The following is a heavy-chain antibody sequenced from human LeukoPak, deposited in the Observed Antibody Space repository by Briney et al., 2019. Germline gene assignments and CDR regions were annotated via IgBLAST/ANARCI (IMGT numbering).Heavy chain of an antibody. V-gene: IGHV1-8*03. CDR1: GYTFTTYD. D-gene: IGHD2-2*01. Sequence: ASVKVSCKAFGYTFTTYDINWVRQATGQGLEWMGRMNPNSGNTGYAQKFQGRVTITRDTSINTAYMELSSLRAEDTAVYYCALISYCTSLTCYFLDYWGQGTLVTVSS. CDR2: MNPNSGNT. CDR3: ALISYCTSLTCYFLDY. J-gene: IGHJ4*02.